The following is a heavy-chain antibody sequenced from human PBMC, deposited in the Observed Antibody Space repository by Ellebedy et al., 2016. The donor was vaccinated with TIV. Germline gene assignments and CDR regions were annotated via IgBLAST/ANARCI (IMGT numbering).Heavy chain of an antibody. D-gene: IGHD6-13*01. Sequence: MPSETLSLTCTVSGGSISRGSYYWNWIRQYPGKGLEWLGYSYYSGRTYYNPSLKSRVNVSVDTSKNQFSLKLSYVPAADTAGYYCARRKFAATGIDYWGQGTLVTVSS. CDR2: SYYSGRT. CDR3: ARRKFAATGIDY. V-gene: IGHV4-31*03. J-gene: IGHJ4*02. CDR1: GGSISRGSYY.